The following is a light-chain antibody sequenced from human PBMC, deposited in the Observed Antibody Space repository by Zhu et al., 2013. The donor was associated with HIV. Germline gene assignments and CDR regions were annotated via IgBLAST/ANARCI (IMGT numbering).Light chain of an antibody. Sequence: DIQMTQSPSSLSASVGDRVTITCRSSQDINNYLAWFQKKPGKAPKSLIYSASNLQSGVPSRFSGGGSGTDFTLTISNLQPEDFATYYCQQYSDYSVTFGGGTKVEMK. CDR1: QDINNY. CDR3: QQYSDYSVT. J-gene: IGKJ4*01. CDR2: SAS. V-gene: IGKV1-16*01.